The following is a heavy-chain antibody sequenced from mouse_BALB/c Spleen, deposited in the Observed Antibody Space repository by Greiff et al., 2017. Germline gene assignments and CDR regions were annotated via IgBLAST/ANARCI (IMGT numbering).Heavy chain of an antibody. Sequence: VQLQQSGPELVKPGASVKMSCKASGYTFTDYVISWVKQRTGQGLEWIGEIYPGSGSTYYNEMFKGKATLTVDTSSSTAYIQLSSLSSEDSAVYFCARRGAYDYFDYWGQGTTLTVSS. V-gene: IGHV1-83*01. CDR3: ARRGAYDYFDY. J-gene: IGHJ2*01. CDR1: GYTFTDYV. CDR2: IYPGSGST. D-gene: IGHD2-3*01.